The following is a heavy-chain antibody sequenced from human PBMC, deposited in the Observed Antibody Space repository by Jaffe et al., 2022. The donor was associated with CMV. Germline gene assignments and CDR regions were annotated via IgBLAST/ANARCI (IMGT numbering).Heavy chain of an antibody. Sequence: QVQLQQWGAGLLEPSETLSLKCAVYGGSGSFSGYSWSWIRQPPGKGLEWIGEIYYDGATDYNSSLKSRVTISLDTSQNQFSLNLRSVTAADTAVYYCARGPSSSLLWSGVDGMDAWGQGTTVTVSS. V-gene: IGHV4-34*01. CDR2: IYYDGAT. CDR3: ARGPSSSLLWSGVDGMDA. D-gene: IGHD3-3*01. CDR1: GGSGSFSGYS. J-gene: IGHJ6*02.